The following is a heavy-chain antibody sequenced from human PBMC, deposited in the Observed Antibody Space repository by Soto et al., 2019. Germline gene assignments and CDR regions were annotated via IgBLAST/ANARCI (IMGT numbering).Heavy chain of an antibody. J-gene: IGHJ6*02. CDR1: GYSFTSYW. D-gene: IGHD3-10*01. V-gene: IGHV5-51*01. Sequence: GESLKISCKGSGYSFTSYWIGWVRQMPGKGLEWMGIIYPGDSDTRYSPSFQGQVTISADKSISTAYLQWSSLKASDTAMYYCARQDGSGGNYYYYGMDVWGQGTTVTVSS. CDR2: IYPGDSDT. CDR3: ARQDGSGGNYYYYGMDV.